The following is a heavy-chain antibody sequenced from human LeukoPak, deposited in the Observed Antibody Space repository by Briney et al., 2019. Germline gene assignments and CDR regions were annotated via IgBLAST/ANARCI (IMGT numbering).Heavy chain of an antibody. J-gene: IGHJ4*02. D-gene: IGHD5-12*01. Sequence: PGVSLTLSCAASRFTFCIYAMIWLRQAPGKGLEWVSDINGSGGSTYYADSEKGRFIISRDNSKNMLYLQMNSLRAEDTAVYFCAKDALVATSHFDNWGQGTLVTVSA. CDR3: AKDALVATSHFDN. V-gene: IGHV3-23*01. CDR1: RFTFCIYA. CDR2: INGSGGST.